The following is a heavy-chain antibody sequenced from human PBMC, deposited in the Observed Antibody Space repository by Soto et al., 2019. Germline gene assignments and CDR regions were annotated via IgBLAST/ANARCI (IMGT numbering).Heavy chain of an antibody. Sequence: PGGSLRLSCAASGFTFSSYWMNWVRQAPGKGLEWVASIKQDGSEKYYADSVKGRFTISRDNSKNTLYLQMNSLRAEDTAVYYCAKSPFDTVTDFDYWGQGTLVTVSS. J-gene: IGHJ4*02. D-gene: IGHD4-17*01. CDR3: AKSPFDTVTDFDY. CDR2: IKQDGSEK. CDR1: GFTFSSYW. V-gene: IGHV3-7*01.